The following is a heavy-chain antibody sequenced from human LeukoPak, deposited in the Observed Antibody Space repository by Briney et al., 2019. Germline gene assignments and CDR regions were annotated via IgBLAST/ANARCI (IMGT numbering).Heavy chain of an antibody. CDR3: ARRVAALGAFDI. D-gene: IGHD6-19*01. J-gene: IGHJ3*02. CDR2: IYPGDSET. V-gene: IGHV5-51*01. Sequence: GESLKISCRGSGYSFTSYWIAWVRQMPGKGLEWMGIIYPGDSETRDSPSFQGQVTISADKSISTAYLQWSSLKASDTAMYYCARRVAALGAFDIWGQGTMVTVSS. CDR1: GYSFTSYW.